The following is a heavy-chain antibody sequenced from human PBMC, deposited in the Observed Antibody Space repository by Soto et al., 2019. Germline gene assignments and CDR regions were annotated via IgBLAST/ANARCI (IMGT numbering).Heavy chain of an antibody. V-gene: IGHV4-39*01. CDR3: ASPKIAFYNWFDP. J-gene: IGHJ5*02. CDR2: IYYSGST. Sequence: QLQLQESGPGLVRPSETLSLTCTVSGGSISSSSYYWGWIRQPPGKGLEWIGSIYYSGSTYYNPALKGRVTISVDTSKNQFSLKLSSVTAADTAVYYCASPKIAFYNWFDPWGQGTLVTVSS. D-gene: IGHD3-3*02. CDR1: GGSISSSSYY.